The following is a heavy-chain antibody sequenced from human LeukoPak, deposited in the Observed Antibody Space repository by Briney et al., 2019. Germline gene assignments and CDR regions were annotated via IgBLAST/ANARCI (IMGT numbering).Heavy chain of an antibody. CDR3: ARFSGRGDGYIIYYFDY. CDR1: GGSFSGYY. Sequence: SETLSLTCAVYGGSFSGYYWSWIRQPPGKGLEWIGEINHSGSTNYNPSLKSRVTMSVDTSKNQFSLKLSSVTAADTAVYYCARFSGRGDGYIIYYFDYWGQGTLVTVSS. V-gene: IGHV4-34*01. D-gene: IGHD5-24*01. J-gene: IGHJ4*02. CDR2: INHSGST.